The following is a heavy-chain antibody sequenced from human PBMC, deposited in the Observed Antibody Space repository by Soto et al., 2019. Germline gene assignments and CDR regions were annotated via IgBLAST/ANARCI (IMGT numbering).Heavy chain of an antibody. J-gene: IGHJ6*02. D-gene: IGHD3-9*01. V-gene: IGHV3-23*01. CDR2: ISGSGGST. Sequence: SLRLSCAASGFTFSSYAMSGVRQAPGTGLEWVSAISGSGGSTYYADSVKGRFTISRDNSKNTLYLQMNSLRAEDTAVYYCAKGRLTYDILTYYYGMDVWGQGTTVTVSS. CDR3: AKGRLTYDILTYYYGMDV. CDR1: GFTFSSYA.